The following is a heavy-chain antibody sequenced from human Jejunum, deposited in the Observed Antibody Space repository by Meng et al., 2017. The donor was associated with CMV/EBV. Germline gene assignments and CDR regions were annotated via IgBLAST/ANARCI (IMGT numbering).Heavy chain of an antibody. J-gene: IGHJ5*02. V-gene: IGHV4-39*07. CDR2: VYMSGSA. CDR3: VRDQKTMVTDAGLGYMRLDP. Sequence: STGFFCGRLRPPPGKGLEWIERVYMSGSAYQNPSLKSRAPIFVDTSKNQFSLKLTSVTAADTAVYYCVRDQKTMVTDAGLGYMRLDPWGQGTLVTVSS. D-gene: IGHD3-9*01. CDR1: STGFF.